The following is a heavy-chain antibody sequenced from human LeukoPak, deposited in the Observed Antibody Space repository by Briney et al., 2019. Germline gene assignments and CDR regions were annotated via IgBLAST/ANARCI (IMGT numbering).Heavy chain of an antibody. Sequence: GGSLKLSCAASGFTFSTDGIHWVRQAQGKGPEWVANINFDCTSKYYSDSLKCPFTISSDNSKNTLYLEMNSLRVEDTAVYYCAKGVSGNSFYLDYWGQGTLVTVSS. CDR3: AKGVSGNSFYLDY. CDR1: GFTFSTDG. D-gene: IGHD1-20*01. V-gene: IGHV3-30*02. J-gene: IGHJ4*02. CDR2: INFDCTSK.